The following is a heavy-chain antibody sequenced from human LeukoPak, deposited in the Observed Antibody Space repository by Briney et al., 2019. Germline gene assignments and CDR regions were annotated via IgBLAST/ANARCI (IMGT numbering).Heavy chain of an antibody. CDR1: GFTFSSYW. D-gene: IGHD4-11*01. CDR3: ARDRDDYSNYACDY. V-gene: IGHV3-74*01. CDR2: INSDGSST. Sequence: PGGSLRLSCAASGFTFSSYWMHWVRQAPGKGLVWVSRINSDGSSTSYADSVKGRFTISRDNAKNTLYLQMNSLRAKDTAVYYCARDRDDYSNYACDYWGQGTLVTVSS. J-gene: IGHJ4*02.